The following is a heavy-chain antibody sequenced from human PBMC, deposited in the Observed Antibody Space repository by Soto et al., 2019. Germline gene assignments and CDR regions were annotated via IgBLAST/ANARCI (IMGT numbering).Heavy chain of an antibody. J-gene: IGHJ4*02. Sequence: GASVKVSCKASGYTFTTYGISWVRQAPGQVLEWMGWISAYNGNTNYAQRLQGRVTMTTDTSTSTAYMELRSLRSDDTAVYYCARDSRQWLSQPLNPFDYWGQGTLVTVSS. V-gene: IGHV1-18*01. CDR2: ISAYNGNT. D-gene: IGHD6-19*01. CDR3: ARDSRQWLSQPLNPFDY. CDR1: GYTFTTYG.